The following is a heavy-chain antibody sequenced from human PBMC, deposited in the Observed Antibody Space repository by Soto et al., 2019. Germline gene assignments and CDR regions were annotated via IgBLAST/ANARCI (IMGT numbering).Heavy chain of an antibody. J-gene: IGHJ6*02. V-gene: IGHV6-1*01. CDR3: ARDRGEGTPYYYYGMDV. CDR1: GDSVSSNSAA. CDR2: TYYRSKWYN. D-gene: IGHD3-10*01. Sequence: SQTLSLTYAISGDSVSSNSAAWNWIRQSPSRGLEWLGRTYYRSKWYNDYAVSVKSRITINPDTSKNQFSLQLNSVTPEDTAVYFCARDRGEGTPYYYYGMDVWGQGTTVTVSS.